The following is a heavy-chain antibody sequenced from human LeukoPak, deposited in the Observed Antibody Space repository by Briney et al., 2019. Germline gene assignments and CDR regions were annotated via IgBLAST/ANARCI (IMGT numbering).Heavy chain of an antibody. CDR1: GLSFSSYW. CDR3: SSQPAVLDLDC. D-gene: IGHD2-2*01. CDR2: IKPDGSKK. J-gene: IGHJ4*02. V-gene: IGHV3-7*01. Sequence: GGSLRLSCAASGLSFSSYWMTWVRQVPGKGLEWVANIKPDGSKKSYVDSVKGRFTISRDNAKNSLYLHMNSLRVEDTAVYYCSSQPAVLDLDCWGQGILVTVSS.